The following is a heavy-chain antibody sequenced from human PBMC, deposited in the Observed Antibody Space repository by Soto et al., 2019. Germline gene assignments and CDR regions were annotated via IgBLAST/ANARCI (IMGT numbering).Heavy chain of an antibody. CDR3: AREMGPGVVTGLCGY. V-gene: IGHV1-18*01. J-gene: IGHJ4*02. D-gene: IGHD2-15*01. Sequence: ASVKVSCKASGYTFTSYGISWVRQAPGQGLEWMGWISAYNGNTNYAQKLQGRVTMTTDTSTGTAYMELRSLRSDDTAVYYCAREMGPGVVTGLCGYWGQGTLVTVSS. CDR1: GYTFTSYG. CDR2: ISAYNGNT.